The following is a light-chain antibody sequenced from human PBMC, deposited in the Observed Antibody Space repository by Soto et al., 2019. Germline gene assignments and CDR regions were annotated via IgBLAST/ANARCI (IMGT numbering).Light chain of an antibody. CDR1: NSDVESYNR. J-gene: IGLJ1*01. V-gene: IGLV2-23*03. CDR3: CSYAGTATV. Sequence: QSALTQPASVSGSPGQSITISCTGTNSDVESYNRVSWFRQHPGEAPKLIVYEGTNRPSGVSNRFSGSKSGNPASLTISGLQAEDEANYYCCSYAGTATVFGTGTKVTVL. CDR2: EGT.